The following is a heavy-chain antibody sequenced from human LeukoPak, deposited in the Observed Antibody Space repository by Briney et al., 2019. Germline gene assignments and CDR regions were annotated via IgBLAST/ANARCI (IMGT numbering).Heavy chain of an antibody. V-gene: IGHV3-53*01. Sequence: GGSLTLSCAASGFTVSSNYMRWVRQDPREGLEGVSVIYSGGSTYYADSVKGRCTISRDNAKNSLYLQMNSLRAEDTAVYYCAGYLNRTAVVPHYFHYWGEGTLVTVSS. J-gene: IGHJ4*02. CDR1: GFTVSSNY. CDR3: AGYLNRTAVVPHYFHY. CDR2: IYSGGST. D-gene: IGHD1-14*01.